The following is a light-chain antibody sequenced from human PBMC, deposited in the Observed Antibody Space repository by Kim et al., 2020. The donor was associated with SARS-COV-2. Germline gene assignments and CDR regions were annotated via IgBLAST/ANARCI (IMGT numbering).Light chain of an antibody. CDR3: QAWDSSTYAV. CDR2: QDS. CDR1: KLGDKY. J-gene: IGLJ7*01. V-gene: IGLV3-1*01. Sequence: SYELTQPPSVSVSPGQTASITCSGDKLGDKYACWYQQKPGQSPVLVFYQDSKRPSGIPERFSGSNSGNTATLTISGTQAMDEADYYCQAWDSSTYAVFGGGTQLTVL.